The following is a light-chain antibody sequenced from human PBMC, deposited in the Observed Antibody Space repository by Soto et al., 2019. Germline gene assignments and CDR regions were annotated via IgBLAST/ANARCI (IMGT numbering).Light chain of an antibody. Sequence: EVVLTQSPGTLSLSPGERATLSCRSSQSVGSDYLAWYQVKPDQAPRLLIYDAFIRDSGVPDRFSGSGSGTEFTLTISRLEPEDFAVYYCQVYTTLPQTVGQGTKVDIK. CDR2: DAF. V-gene: IGKV3-20*01. J-gene: IGKJ1*01. CDR3: QVYTTLPQT. CDR1: QSVGSDY.